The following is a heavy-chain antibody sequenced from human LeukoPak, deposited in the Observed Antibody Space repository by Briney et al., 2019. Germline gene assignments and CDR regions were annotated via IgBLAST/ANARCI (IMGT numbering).Heavy chain of an antibody. CDR1: GASVSGNY. CDR2: LLDDGVT. J-gene: IGHJ1*01. CDR3: AKFSRWIPFKF. Sequence: SETLSHTCAVSGASVSGNYWSWIRQSPERGLEWIGHLLDDGVTDYNPSLKSRVTILSDTSKNQFSLRLTSVTAADTAIYYCAKFSRWIPFKFWGQGTLVTVSS. D-gene: IGHD5-18*01. V-gene: IGHV4-59*02.